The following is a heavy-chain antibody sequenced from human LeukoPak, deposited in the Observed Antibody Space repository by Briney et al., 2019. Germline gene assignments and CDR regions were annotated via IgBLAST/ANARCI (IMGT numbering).Heavy chain of an antibody. D-gene: IGHD3-22*01. CDR3: ARGWDYDSGGRPTAYVY. Sequence: SVKVSCKASGGTFSNYAINWVRQAPGQGLEWMGGIIPIFGTANYAQKFQGRVTITADKSTSTVYMELNSLKSEDTAVYYCARGWDYDSGGRPTAYVYWGQGTLVTVST. V-gene: IGHV1-69*06. CDR2: IIPIFGTA. J-gene: IGHJ4*02. CDR1: GGTFSNYA.